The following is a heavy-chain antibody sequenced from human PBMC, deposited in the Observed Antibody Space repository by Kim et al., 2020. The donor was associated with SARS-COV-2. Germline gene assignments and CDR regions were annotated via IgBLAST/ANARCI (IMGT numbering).Heavy chain of an antibody. CDR1: GFTFSDYY. J-gene: IGHJ4*02. CDR2: ISSSSSYT. V-gene: IGHV3-11*03. CDR3: SMSPSICKLDY. D-gene: IGHD6-13*01. Sequence: GGSLRLSCAASGFTFSDYYMSWIRQAPGKGLEWVSYISSSSSYTDYADSVKGRFTISRDNAKNSLYLQMNSLRAEDTAVYYCSMSPSICKLDYVCQGPLV.